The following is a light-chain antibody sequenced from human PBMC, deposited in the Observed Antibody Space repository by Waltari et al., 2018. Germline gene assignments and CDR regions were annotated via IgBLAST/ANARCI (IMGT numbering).Light chain of an antibody. CDR1: QSVGRT. J-gene: IGKJ1*01. CDR2: AAS. CDR3: QHYVRLPAT. Sequence: EIVLTQSPGTLSLSPGDRATLSCRARQSVGRTLAWYQQKPGQAPRLLIYAASNRATGIPDRFSGSGSGTDFSLTISRLEPEDFAVYYCQHYVRLPATFGQGTKVAIK. V-gene: IGKV3-20*01.